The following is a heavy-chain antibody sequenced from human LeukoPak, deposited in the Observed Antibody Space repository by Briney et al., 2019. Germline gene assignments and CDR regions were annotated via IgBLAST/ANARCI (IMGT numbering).Heavy chain of an antibody. V-gene: IGHV3-9*03. D-gene: IGHD5-12*01. CDR1: GFTFDDYA. CDR2: ISWNSGSI. Sequence: GRSLRLSCAASGFTFDDYAMHWVRQAPGKGLEWVSGISWNSGSIGYADSVKGRFTISRDNAKNSLYLQMNSLRAEDMALYYCASGGERYSGYDLTEPPQDYWGQGTLVTVSS. CDR3: ASGGERYSGYDLTEPPQDY. J-gene: IGHJ4*02.